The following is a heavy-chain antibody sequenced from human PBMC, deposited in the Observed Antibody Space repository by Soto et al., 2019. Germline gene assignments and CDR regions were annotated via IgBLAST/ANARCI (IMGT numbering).Heavy chain of an antibody. CDR3: AKRREQWLTDDYFDY. J-gene: IGHJ4*02. Sequence: QVQLVESGGGVVQPGRSLRLSCAASGFTFSSYGMHWVRQAPGKGLEWVAVISYDGSNKYYADSVKGRFTISRDNSKNTLYRQMNSLRAEDTAVYYCAKRREQWLTDDYFDYWGQGTLVTVSS. V-gene: IGHV3-30*18. CDR1: GFTFSSYG. D-gene: IGHD6-19*01. CDR2: ISYDGSNK.